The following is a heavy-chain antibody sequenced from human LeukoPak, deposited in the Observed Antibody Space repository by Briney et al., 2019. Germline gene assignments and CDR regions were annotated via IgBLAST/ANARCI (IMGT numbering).Heavy chain of an antibody. D-gene: IGHD5-18*01. V-gene: IGHV3-30*02. CDR3: AKRGPRGYSYGVDY. CDR2: IRYDGSNK. CDR1: GFTFSSYG. Sequence: PGGSLRLSCAASGFTFSSYGMHWVRQAPGKGLEWVAFIRYDGSNKYYADSVKGRFTISRDNSKNTLYLQMNSLRAEDTAVYYCAKRGPRGYSYGVDYWGQGTLVTVSS. J-gene: IGHJ4*02.